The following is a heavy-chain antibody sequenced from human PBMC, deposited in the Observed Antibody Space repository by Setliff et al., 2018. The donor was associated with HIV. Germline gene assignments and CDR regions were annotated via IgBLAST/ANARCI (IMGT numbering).Heavy chain of an antibody. CDR1: GGSFSDYS. V-gene: IGHV1-69*10. CDR2: IIPMVSLP. Sequence: SVKVSCKASGGSFSDYSISWVRQAPGQAFEWMGGIIPMVSLPNFAQSFLGRLTITANRSTTTAYMELSRLTSEDTAVYCCARGQLKPTGYFFDYWGLGTLVTVSS. J-gene: IGHJ4*02. CDR3: ARGQLKPTGYFFDY. D-gene: IGHD1-1*01.